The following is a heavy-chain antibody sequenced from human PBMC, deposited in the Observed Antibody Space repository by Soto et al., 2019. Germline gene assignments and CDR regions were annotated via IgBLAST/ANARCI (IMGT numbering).Heavy chain of an antibody. V-gene: IGHV3-33*01. J-gene: IGHJ4*02. CDR3: ARDAYDSSGYYYYYFDY. D-gene: IGHD3-22*01. Sequence: QVQLVESGGGVVQPGRSLRLSCAASGFTFSSYGMHWVRQAPGKGLEWVAVIWYDGSNKYYADSVKGRFTISRDNSKNTLYLQMNSLRAEDTAVYYCARDAYDSSGYYYYYFDYWCQGTLVTVSS. CDR1: GFTFSSYG. CDR2: IWYDGSNK.